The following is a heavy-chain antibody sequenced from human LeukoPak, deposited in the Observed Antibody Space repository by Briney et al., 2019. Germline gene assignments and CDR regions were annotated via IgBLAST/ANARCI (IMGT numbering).Heavy chain of an antibody. V-gene: IGHV1-8*03. CDR1: GYTFTIYD. D-gene: IGHD3-3*01. Sequence: GASVKVSCKASGYTFTIYDINWVRQATGQGLEWMGWMNPNSGNTGYAQKFQGRVTITRNTSISTAYMELSSLRSEDTAVYYCARAGFWSGDAGNWFDPWGQGTLVTVSS. CDR3: ARAGFWSGDAGNWFDP. J-gene: IGHJ5*02. CDR2: MNPNSGNT.